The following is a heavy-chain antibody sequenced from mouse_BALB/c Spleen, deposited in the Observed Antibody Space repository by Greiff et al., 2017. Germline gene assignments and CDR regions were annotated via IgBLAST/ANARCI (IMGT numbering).Heavy chain of an antibody. J-gene: IGHJ1*01. CDR2: IYPGDGDT. D-gene: IGHD1-1*01. Sequence: QVQLKQSGAELVRPGSSVKISCKASGYAFSSYWMNWVKQRPGQGLEWLGQIYPGDGDTNYNGKFKGKATLTADKSSSTAYMQLSSLTSEDSAVYFCAREYYYGSSYFDVWGAGTTVTVSS. V-gene: IGHV1-80*01. CDR1: GYAFSSYW. CDR3: AREYYYGSSYFDV.